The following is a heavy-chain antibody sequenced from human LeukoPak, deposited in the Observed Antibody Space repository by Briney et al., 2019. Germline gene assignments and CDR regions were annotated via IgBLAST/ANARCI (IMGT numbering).Heavy chain of an antibody. CDR2: ITPVINAA. J-gene: IGHJ5*02. CDR3: ARVNLRGSNYNWFDP. Sequence: SVKVSCKTSGGTFLSHTFSWVRQAPGQGLEWMGKITPVINAANYAQTFQGRVSIYADKSTTTVYMDLSGLRPDDTAVYYCARVNLRGSNYNWFDPWGQGTLVTVSS. D-gene: IGHD1-26*01. CDR1: GGTFLSHT. V-gene: IGHV1-69*08.